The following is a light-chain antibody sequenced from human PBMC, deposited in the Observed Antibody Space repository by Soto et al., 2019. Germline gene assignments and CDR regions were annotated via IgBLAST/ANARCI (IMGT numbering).Light chain of an antibody. J-gene: IGLJ1*01. CDR3: SSFTNTSTRYV. CDR2: EVS. V-gene: IGLV2-14*01. Sequence: QSVLTQPRSVSGSPGQSVTISCTGSYSDVGSFDYVSWYQHHPGKAPKLMTYEVSNRPSGVSNRFSGSKSGNTASLTISGLQAEDEADYYCSSFTNTSTRYVFGTGTKVTVL. CDR1: YSDVGSFDY.